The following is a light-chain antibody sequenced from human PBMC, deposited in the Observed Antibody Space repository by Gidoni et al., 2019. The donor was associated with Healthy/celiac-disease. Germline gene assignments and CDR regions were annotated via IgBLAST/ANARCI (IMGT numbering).Light chain of an antibody. CDR2: DAS. Sequence: DIQMTQSPSSLSASVGDRVTITCQASQDISNYLKWYQQKPGKAPKLLIYDASNLETGVPSRFSGSGSGTDFTFTISSLQPEDIATYYCQQYDNRPSFGPGTKVDIK. J-gene: IGKJ3*01. V-gene: IGKV1-33*01. CDR1: QDISNY. CDR3: QQYDNRPS.